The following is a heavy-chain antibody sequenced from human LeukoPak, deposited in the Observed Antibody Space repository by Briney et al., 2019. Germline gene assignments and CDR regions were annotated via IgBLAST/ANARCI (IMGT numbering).Heavy chain of an antibody. Sequence: GSLRLSCAASGFTFRNYWMSWVRQAPGKGLEWVGNIKEDGSTKYYLDSGKGRITISRDNARNSLHLQMDSLRAEDTVVYFCARDTGFNTFDYWGQGTLVTVSS. CDR1: GFTFRNYW. V-gene: IGHV3-7*05. J-gene: IGHJ4*02. CDR2: IKEDGSTK. D-gene: IGHD5-24*01. CDR3: ARDTGFNTFDY.